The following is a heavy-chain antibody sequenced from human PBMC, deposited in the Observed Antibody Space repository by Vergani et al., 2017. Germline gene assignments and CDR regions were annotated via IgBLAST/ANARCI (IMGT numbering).Heavy chain of an antibody. Sequence: QLQLQESGPGLVKPSETLSLTCTVSGGSISSSSYYWGWIRQPPGKGLEWIGSIYYSGSTYYNPSLKIRVTISVDTSKNQFSLKLSSVTAADAAVYYWARVRFWSGYKDYWGQGTLVTVSS. CDR3: ARVRFWSGYKDY. V-gene: IGHV4-39*01. CDR2: IYYSGST. J-gene: IGHJ4*02. CDR1: GGSISSSSYY. D-gene: IGHD3-3*01.